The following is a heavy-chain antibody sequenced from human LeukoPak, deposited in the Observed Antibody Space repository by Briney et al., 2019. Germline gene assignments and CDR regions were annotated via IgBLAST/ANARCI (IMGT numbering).Heavy chain of an antibody. CDR1: GFTFSNAW. CDR3: TTAYDYGDPYYFDY. J-gene: IGHJ4*02. D-gene: IGHD4-17*01. V-gene: IGHV3-15*01. Sequence: GGSLRLSCAASGFTFSNAWMSWVRQAPGKGLEGVGRIKSKTDGGTTDYAAPVKGRFTISRDDSKNTLYLQMNSLKTEDTAVYYCTTAYDYGDPYYFDYWGQGTLVTVSS. CDR2: IKSKTDGGTT.